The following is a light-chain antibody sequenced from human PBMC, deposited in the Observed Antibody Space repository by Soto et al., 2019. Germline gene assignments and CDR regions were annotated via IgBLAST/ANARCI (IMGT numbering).Light chain of an antibody. V-gene: IGKV1-5*03. CDR1: QSISSS. J-gene: IGKJ1*01. Sequence: DIQMTQSPSTLSASVGDRITITCRASQSISSSLAWYQQKPGKAPKLPIYMASNLQSGVPSRFGGAGSGTEFTLTISSLQPDDFATYYCQQYNTYSRTFGQGTKVEI. CDR2: MAS. CDR3: QQYNTYSRT.